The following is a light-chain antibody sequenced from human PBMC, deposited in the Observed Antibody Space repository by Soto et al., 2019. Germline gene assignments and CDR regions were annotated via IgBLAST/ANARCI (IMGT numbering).Light chain of an antibody. Sequence: QSALTQPASVSGSPGQSITISCTGTSSDVGGYNYVSWYQQHPGKAXXLXXYDVXXRXSGVXXXFSGSKSXXXXXXTXSGLQAEDEADYYCSSYTSSSTYVVFGGGTKLTVL. CDR2: DVX. V-gene: IGLV2-14*01. CDR3: SSYTSSSTYVV. J-gene: IGLJ2*01. CDR1: SSDVGGYNY.